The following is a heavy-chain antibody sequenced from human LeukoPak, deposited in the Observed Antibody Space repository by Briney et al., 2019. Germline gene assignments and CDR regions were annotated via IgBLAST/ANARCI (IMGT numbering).Heavy chain of an antibody. CDR3: ARDGYYGSGSPDY. CDR1: GGTFSSYA. V-gene: IGHV1-69*06. J-gene: IGHJ4*02. Sequence: SVKVSCKASGGTFSSYAISWVRQAPGQGLEWMGGIIPIFGTANYAQKFRGRVTITADKSTSTAYMELSSLRSEDTAVYYCARDGYYGSGSPDYWGQGTLVTVSS. CDR2: IIPIFGTA. D-gene: IGHD3-10*01.